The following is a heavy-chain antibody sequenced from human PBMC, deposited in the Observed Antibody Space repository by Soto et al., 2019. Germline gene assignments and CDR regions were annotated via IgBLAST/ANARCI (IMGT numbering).Heavy chain of an antibody. J-gene: IGHJ1*01. CDR3: AISPTPHYYRFFHH. CDR1: GGSISSYY. V-gene: IGHV4-59*01. D-gene: IGHD3-10*01. Sequence: PSETLSLTCTVSGGSISSYYWSWIRQPPGKGLEWIGYIYNSGTTDYNPSLKSRVTISIDTSKNQFSLRLNSVTAADTAVYYCAISPTPHYYRFFHHWGQGTLVTVSS. CDR2: IYNSGTT.